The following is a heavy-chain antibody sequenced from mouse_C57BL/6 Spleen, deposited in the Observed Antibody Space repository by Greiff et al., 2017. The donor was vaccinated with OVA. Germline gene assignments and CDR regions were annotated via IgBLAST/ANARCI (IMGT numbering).Heavy chain of an antibody. CDR2: IDPSDSET. Sequence: QVQLQQPGAELVRPGSSVKLSCKASGYTFTSYWMHWVKQRPIQGLEWIGNIDPSDSETPYNQKFKDKATLTVDKSSSTAYMQLSSLTSEDSAVYYCARHGYSPFAYWGQGTLVTVSA. CDR3: ARHGYSPFAY. J-gene: IGHJ3*01. V-gene: IGHV1-52*01. D-gene: IGHD2-3*01. CDR1: GYTFTSYW.